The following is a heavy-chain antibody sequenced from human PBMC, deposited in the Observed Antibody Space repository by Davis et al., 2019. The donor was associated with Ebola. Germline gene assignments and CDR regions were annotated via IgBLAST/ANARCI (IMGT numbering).Heavy chain of an antibody. V-gene: IGHV3-64D*06. Sequence: PGGSLRLSCAASGFTFSSYAMHWVRQAPGKGLEYVSAISSNGGSTYYADSVKGRFTISRDNSKNTLYLQMSSLRAEDTAVYYCVKDLSGGGGAFDIWGQGTMVTVSS. J-gene: IGHJ3*02. D-gene: IGHD1-1*01. CDR1: GFTFSSYA. CDR2: ISSNGGST. CDR3: VKDLSGGGGAFDI.